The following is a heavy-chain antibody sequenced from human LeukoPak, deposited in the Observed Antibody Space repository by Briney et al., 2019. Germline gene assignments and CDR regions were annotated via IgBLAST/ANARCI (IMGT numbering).Heavy chain of an antibody. CDR1: GCSFSYYW. D-gene: IGHD4-23*01. Sequence: GESLKISCKASGCSFSYYWIGWVRQMPGKGLEWMGIIYPGDSKTRYSPSFQGQLTISADKSTNAAYLQWSSLKASDTAIYYCARYNYGANLVGDAFDIWGQGTMVTVSS. CDR2: IYPGDSKT. V-gene: IGHV5-51*01. J-gene: IGHJ3*02. CDR3: ARYNYGANLVGDAFDI.